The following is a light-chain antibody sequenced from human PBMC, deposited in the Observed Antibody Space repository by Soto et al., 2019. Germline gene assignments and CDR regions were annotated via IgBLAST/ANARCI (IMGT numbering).Light chain of an antibody. CDR3: SSLTGSSTLYV. J-gene: IGLJ1*01. CDR2: DVN. Sequence: QSALTQPASVSGSPGQSITISCTGTSNDVGSYNYVSWYQHHPGKAPKLMIYDVNNRPSGVSNRFSGSKSGNTASLTISGLQAEDEADYYCSSLTGSSTLYVFGSGTKVTVL. V-gene: IGLV2-14*03. CDR1: SNDVGSYNY.